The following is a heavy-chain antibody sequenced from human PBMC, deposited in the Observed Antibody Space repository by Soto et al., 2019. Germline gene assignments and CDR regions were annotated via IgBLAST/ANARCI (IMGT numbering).Heavy chain of an antibody. J-gene: IGHJ5*01. CDR1: GFTFSDYY. CDR3: ASAGRTVVKSQYWFDS. Sequence: PGGFLRLSCAASGFTFSDYYMSWIRQAPGKGLELVSYISSSGSTIYYADSVKGRFTISRDNAKNSLYLQMNSLRAEDTAVYYCASAGRTVVKSQYWFDSWGQGTLVTVSS. V-gene: IGHV3-11*01. D-gene: IGHD2-15*01. CDR2: ISSSGSTI.